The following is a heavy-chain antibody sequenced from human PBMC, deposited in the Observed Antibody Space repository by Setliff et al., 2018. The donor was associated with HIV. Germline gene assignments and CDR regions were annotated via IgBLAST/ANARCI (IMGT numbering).Heavy chain of an antibody. CDR3: ARGQASNDYRFSF. Sequence: AAVKVSCKASGYTFTNFYMHWVRQAPGQGLEWMGIINPGGGNTRYAQSSQGRVSMTRDTPTSTVYIELTSLRSEDTAVYYCARGQASNDYRFSFWGQGTMVTVSS. J-gene: IGHJ3*01. D-gene: IGHD4-17*01. CDR1: GYTFTNFY. CDR2: INPGGGNT. V-gene: IGHV1-46*01.